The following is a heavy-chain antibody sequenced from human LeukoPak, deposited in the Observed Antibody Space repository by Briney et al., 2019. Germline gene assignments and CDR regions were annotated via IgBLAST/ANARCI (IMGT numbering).Heavy chain of an antibody. CDR3: ARDVAYYYDSSGYYYWAPPDY. CDR2: ISAYNGNT. V-gene: IGHV1-18*01. J-gene: IGHJ4*02. D-gene: IGHD3-22*01. Sequence: GASVKVSCKASDYTCTSYGISWVRQAPGQGLEWMGWISAYNGNTNYAQKLQGRVTMTTDTSTSTAYMELRSLRSDDTAVYYCARDVAYYYDSSGYYYWAPPDYWGQGTLVTVSS. CDR1: DYTCTSYG.